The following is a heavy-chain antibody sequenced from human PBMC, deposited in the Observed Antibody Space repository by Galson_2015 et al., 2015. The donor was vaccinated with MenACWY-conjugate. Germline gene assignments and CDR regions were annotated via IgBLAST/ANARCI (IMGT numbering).Heavy chain of an antibody. CDR2: IDPSDSYT. Sequence: KPGESLRISCKGSGYSFTSYWLSWVRQMPGKGLEWMGRIDPSDSYTNYSPSFQGHVTISADKSISTAYLQWSSLKASDTAMYYCARSRLENTAMGGFVDYWGQGTLVTVSS. CDR3: ARSRLENTAMGGFVDY. J-gene: IGHJ4*02. V-gene: IGHV5-10-1*01. D-gene: IGHD5-18*01. CDR1: GYSFTSYW.